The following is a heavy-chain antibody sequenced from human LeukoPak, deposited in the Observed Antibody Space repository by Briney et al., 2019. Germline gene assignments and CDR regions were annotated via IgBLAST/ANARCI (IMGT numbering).Heavy chain of an antibody. D-gene: IGHD5-18*01. V-gene: IGHV4-39*07. Sequence: SETLSLTCTVSGGSISSSSYYWGWIRQPPGKGLEWIGSIYYSGSTYYNPSLKSRVTISVDKSKNQFSLKLSSVTAADTAVYYCAGDTAMVGGWFDPWGQGTLVTVSS. CDR3: AGDTAMVGGWFDP. CDR2: IYYSGST. J-gene: IGHJ5*02. CDR1: GGSISSSSYY.